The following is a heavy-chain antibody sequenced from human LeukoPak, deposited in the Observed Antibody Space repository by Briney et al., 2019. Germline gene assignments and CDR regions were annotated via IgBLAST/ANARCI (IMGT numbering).Heavy chain of an antibody. J-gene: IGHJ4*02. CDR1: GFTFSGYA. CDR3: ARVLRDLWFGDPLVGGFDY. V-gene: IGHV3-23*01. CDR2: INAFGVTT. Sequence: GGSLRLSCAASGFTFSGYAMSWVRQAPGKGLEWVSSINAFGVTTYYADSVKGRFTISRDNSKDTLYLQMSSLRSEDTAVYYCARVLRDLWFGDPLVGGFDYWGQGTLVTVSS. D-gene: IGHD3-10*01.